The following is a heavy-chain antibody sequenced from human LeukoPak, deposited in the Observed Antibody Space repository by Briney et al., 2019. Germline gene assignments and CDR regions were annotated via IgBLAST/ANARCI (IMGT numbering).Heavy chain of an antibody. D-gene: IGHD2-15*01. J-gene: IGHJ3*02. CDR1: GGSISSSSYY. Sequence: SSETLSLTCTVSGGSISSSSYYWGWIRQPPGKGLEWIGYIYYSGSTNYNPSLKSRVTISVDTSKNQFSLKLSSVTAADTAVYYCARTTVYCSGGSCYFERGERAFDIWGQGTMVTVSS. CDR3: ARTTVYCSGGSCYFERGERAFDI. CDR2: IYYSGST. V-gene: IGHV4-61*05.